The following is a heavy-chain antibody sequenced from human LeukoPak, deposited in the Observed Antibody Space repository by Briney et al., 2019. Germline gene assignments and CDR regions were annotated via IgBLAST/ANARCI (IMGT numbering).Heavy chain of an antibody. Sequence: GGSLRLSCAASGFTVSSNYMSWVRQAPGKGLEWVSIIYRGGSTNYADSVKGRFSISRDNSKNTVYLQMNSLRADDTAVYYCAGRRITIFGEVIRSRRHYFDPWGQGSLVTVSS. V-gene: IGHV3-66*04. CDR1: GFTVSSNY. D-gene: IGHD3-3*01. CDR2: IYRGGST. J-gene: IGHJ5*02. CDR3: AGRRITIFGEVIRSRRHYFDP.